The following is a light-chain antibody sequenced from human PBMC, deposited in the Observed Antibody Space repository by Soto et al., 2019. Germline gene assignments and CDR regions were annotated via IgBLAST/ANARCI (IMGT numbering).Light chain of an antibody. CDR1: HFIRTS. J-gene: IGKJ5*01. Sequence: DIQLTQSRSFLSPSIGESVTITFGASHFIRTSLSGTQVKPGKAPKPLIYAASTLESGVPSRFSATVSGTEFSLTITSPQPEDFATYYCQQLFYSPITFGQGTRLEIK. V-gene: IGKV1-9*01. CDR3: QQLFYSPIT. CDR2: AAS.